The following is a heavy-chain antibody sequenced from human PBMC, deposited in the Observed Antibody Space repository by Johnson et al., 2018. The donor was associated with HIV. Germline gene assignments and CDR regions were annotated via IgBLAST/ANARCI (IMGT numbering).Heavy chain of an antibody. J-gene: IGHJ3*02. CDR3: ARGIAVSNCVDI. D-gene: IGHD6-19*01. CDR1: GFTFSSYA. V-gene: IGHV3-30*04. CDR2: ISYDGSNK. Sequence: MQLVESGGGVVQPGRSLRLSCAASGFTFSSYAMHWVRQAPGKGLEWVAVISYDGSNKYYADSVKGRFTISRDNSKNTLYLQMNSLRAEDTAVYYCARGIAVSNCVDIWGQGTMVTVSS.